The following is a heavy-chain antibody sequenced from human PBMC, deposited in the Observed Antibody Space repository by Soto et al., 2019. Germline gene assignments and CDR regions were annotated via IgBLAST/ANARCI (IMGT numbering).Heavy chain of an antibody. CDR1: GGTFSSYA. CDR2: IIPIFGTA. V-gene: IGHV1-69*01. J-gene: IGHJ6*02. D-gene: IGHD3-22*01. Sequence: QVQLVQSGAEVKKPGSSVKVSCKASGGTFSSYAISWVRQAPGQGLEWMGGIIPIFGTANYAQKFQGRVTITADESTSTAYMELSSLRSEDTAVYYCVSNYYDSRPNYYYYYGMDVWGQGTTVTVSS. CDR3: VSNYYDSRPNYYYYYGMDV.